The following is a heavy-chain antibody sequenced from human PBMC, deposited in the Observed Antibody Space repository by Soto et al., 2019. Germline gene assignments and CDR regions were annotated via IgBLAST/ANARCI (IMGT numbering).Heavy chain of an antibody. CDR3: ARENLKWFDP. CDR2: ISGYNGNT. Sequence: ASVKVSCKASGCTFTNHGVSWVRQAPGQGLEWMGWISGYNGNTDYAQKIKGRITMTTDTSTSTIYMELRNLRSDDTAVYYCARENLKWFDPWGQGILVTVS. V-gene: IGHV1-18*01. CDR1: GCTFTNHG. J-gene: IGHJ5*02. D-gene: IGHD3-9*01.